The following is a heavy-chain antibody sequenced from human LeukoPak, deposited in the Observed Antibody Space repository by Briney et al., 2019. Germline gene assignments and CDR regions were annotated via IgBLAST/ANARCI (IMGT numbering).Heavy chain of an antibody. CDR2: IYYSGST. J-gene: IGHJ5*02. D-gene: IGHD2-2*01. Sequence: SQTLSLTCTVSGGSIRSGDFYWSWIRQPPGKGLEWIGYIYYSGSTYYSPSLKSRVTLSVDTSKNQFSLRLSSVTAADTALYYCARYHCTSSSCGFDPWARESWSPSPQ. CDR3: ARYHCTSSSCGFDP. CDR1: GGSIRSGDFY. V-gene: IGHV4-30-4*01.